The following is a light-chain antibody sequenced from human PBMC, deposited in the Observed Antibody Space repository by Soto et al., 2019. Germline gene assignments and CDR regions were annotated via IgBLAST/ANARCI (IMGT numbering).Light chain of an antibody. V-gene: IGKV1-39*01. CDR1: QSISTY. CDR3: QQSYNTPLFT. Sequence: DIPMTQSPSSLSASVGDRVTITCRASQSISTYLNWYQQKPGKAPKLLIYAASSLQSGVPSRFSGSGSRTDFTLTISSLQPEDFATYYCQQSYNTPLFTFGPGTKVDIK. J-gene: IGKJ3*01. CDR2: AAS.